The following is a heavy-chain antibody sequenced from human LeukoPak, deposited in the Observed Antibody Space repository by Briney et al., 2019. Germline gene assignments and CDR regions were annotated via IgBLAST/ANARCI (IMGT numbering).Heavy chain of an antibody. D-gene: IGHD6-13*01. CDR1: GFTFSSYG. Sequence: PGGSLRLSCAASGFTFSSYGMHWVRQAPGKGLEWVAFIRYDGSNKYYADSVKGRFTISRDNSKNTLYLQMNSLRAEDTAVYYCAKVQWDSSSWCFDYWGQGTLVTVSS. V-gene: IGHV3-30*02. CDR3: AKVQWDSSSWCFDY. CDR2: IRYDGSNK. J-gene: IGHJ4*02.